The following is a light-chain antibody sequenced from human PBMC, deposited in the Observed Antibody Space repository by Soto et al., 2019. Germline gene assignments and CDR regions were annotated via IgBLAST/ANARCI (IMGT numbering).Light chain of an antibody. J-gene: IGKJ5*01. Sequence: EIVLTQSPATLSLSPGERATLSCRPSQSFSSYLAWYQQKPGQAPRLLIYDASNRATGIPARFSGSGSGTDFTLTISSLEPEDFAVYYCQQRSNWPSFGQGTRLEIK. V-gene: IGKV3-11*01. CDR2: DAS. CDR3: QQRSNWPS. CDR1: QSFSSY.